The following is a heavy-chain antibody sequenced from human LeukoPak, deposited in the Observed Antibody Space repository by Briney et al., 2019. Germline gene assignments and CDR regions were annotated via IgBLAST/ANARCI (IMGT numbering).Heavy chain of an antibody. Sequence: GGSLRLSCAASGFIVNSNYMSWVRQAPGKGLEWVSAISGSGGSTYYADSVKGRFTISRDNSKNTLYLQMNSLRAEDTAVYYCAKTYYYGSGSYSIADYWGQGTLVTVSS. V-gene: IGHV3-23*01. CDR1: GFIVNSNY. CDR2: ISGSGGST. CDR3: AKTYYYGSGSYSIADY. D-gene: IGHD3-10*01. J-gene: IGHJ4*02.